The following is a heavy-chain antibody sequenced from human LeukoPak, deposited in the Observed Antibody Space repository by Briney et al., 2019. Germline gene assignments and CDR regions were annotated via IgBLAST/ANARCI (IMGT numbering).Heavy chain of an antibody. CDR1: GFTFSSYG. D-gene: IGHD4-17*01. CDR3: ATSTVTMGYFDY. J-gene: IGHJ4*02. V-gene: IGHV3-30*02. CDR2: IRYDGSNK. Sequence: GGSPRLSCAASGFTFSSYGMHWVRQAPGKGLEWVAFIRYDGSNKYYADSVKGRFTISRDNSKNTLYLQMNSLRAEDTAVYYCATSTVTMGYFDYWGQGTLVTVSS.